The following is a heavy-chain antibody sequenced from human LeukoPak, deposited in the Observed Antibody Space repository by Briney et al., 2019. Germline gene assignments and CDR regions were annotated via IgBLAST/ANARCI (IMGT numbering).Heavy chain of an antibody. CDR2: ISYDGSNK. D-gene: IGHD5-18*01. CDR3: AISSGVDSYGLDY. Sequence: GGSLRLSCAASGFTFSSYAMHWVRQAPGKGLEWVAVISYDGSNKYYADSVKGRFTISRDNSKNTLYLQMNSLRAEDTAVYYYAISSGVDSYGLDYWGQGTLVTVSS. V-gene: IGHV3-30-3*01. J-gene: IGHJ4*02. CDR1: GFTFSSYA.